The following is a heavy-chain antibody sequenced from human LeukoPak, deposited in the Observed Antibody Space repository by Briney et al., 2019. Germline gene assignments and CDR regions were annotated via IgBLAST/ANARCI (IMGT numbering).Heavy chain of an antibody. D-gene: IGHD1-26*01. CDR1: GYTFTSYA. V-gene: IGHV1-69*06. CDR2: IIPIFGTA. Sequence: SVKVSCKASGYTFTSYAISWVRQAPGQGLEWMGGIIPIFGTANYAQKFQGRVTITADKSTSTAYMELSSLRSEDTAVYYCARGVVGATPSGDAFDIWGQGTMVTVSS. J-gene: IGHJ3*02. CDR3: ARGVVGATPSGDAFDI.